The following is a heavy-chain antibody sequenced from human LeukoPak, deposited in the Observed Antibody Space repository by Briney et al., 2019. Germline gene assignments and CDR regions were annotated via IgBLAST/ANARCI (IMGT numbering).Heavy chain of an antibody. Sequence: SGTLPLTCTVSGGSISSSSYYWGWIRQPPGKGLEWIGSIYYSGSTYYNPSLKSRVTISVDTSKNQFSLKLSSVTAADTAVYYCARVGSGSFDYWGQGTLVAVSS. J-gene: IGHJ4*02. CDR1: GGSISSSSYY. V-gene: IGHV4-39*01. CDR3: ARVGSGSFDY. CDR2: IYYSGST. D-gene: IGHD1-26*01.